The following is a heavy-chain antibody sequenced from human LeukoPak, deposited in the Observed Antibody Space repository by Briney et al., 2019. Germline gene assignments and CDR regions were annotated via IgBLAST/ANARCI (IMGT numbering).Heavy chain of an antibody. CDR1: GYTFTSYG. V-gene: IGHV1-18*01. J-gene: IGHJ6*02. D-gene: IGHD2-2*01. CDR3: ARGYKFLLVPAPNPPRHSYYYSGRAV. CDR2: ISAYNGNT. Sequence: AASVKVSCKASGYTFTSYGISWVRQAPGHGLEWMGWISAYNGNTNYAQKLQGRVTMTTDTSTSTAYMELRSLRSDDTAVYYCARGYKFLLVPAPNPPRHSYYYSGRAVWGQGTTVTASS.